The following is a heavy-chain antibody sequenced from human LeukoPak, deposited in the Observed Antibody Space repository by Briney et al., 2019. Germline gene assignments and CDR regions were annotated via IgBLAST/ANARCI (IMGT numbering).Heavy chain of an antibody. CDR2: INPNSGGT. J-gene: IGHJ4*02. Sequence: ASVKVSCKASGYTFTGYYMHWVRQAPGQGLEWMGWINPNSGGTNYAQKFQGRVTMTRDTSISTAYMELSRLRSDDTAVYYCAREDSSGWEGIDYWGQGTLVTVSS. CDR1: GYTFTGYY. D-gene: IGHD6-19*01. CDR3: AREDSSGWEGIDY. V-gene: IGHV1-2*02.